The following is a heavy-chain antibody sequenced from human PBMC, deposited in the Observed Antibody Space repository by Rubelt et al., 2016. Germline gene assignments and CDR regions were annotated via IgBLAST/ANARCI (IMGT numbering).Heavy chain of an antibody. CDR3: ARDARDHYGMDV. J-gene: IGHJ6*02. V-gene: IGHV4-39*07. CDR1: GGSISSSSYY. D-gene: IGHD2-21*02. Sequence: QLQLQESGPGLVKPSETLSLTCTVSGGSISSSSYYWGWIRQPPGKGLEWIGSIYYSGSTYSNPALKSRVTISVDTSKNQLSLKLRSVTAADTAVYYCARDARDHYGMDVWGQGTTVTVSS. CDR2: IYYSGST.